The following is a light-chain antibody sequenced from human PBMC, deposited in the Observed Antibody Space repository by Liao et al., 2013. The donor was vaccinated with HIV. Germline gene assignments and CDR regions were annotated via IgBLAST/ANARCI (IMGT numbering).Light chain of an antibody. V-gene: IGLV3-25*03. CDR1: TLGDKY. J-gene: IGLJ3*02. CDR3: QSADSSGTCPV. Sequence: SYELTQPPSVSVSPGQTASITCSGRTLGDKYVCWYQQRPGQSPVLVIYKDSERPSGIPERFSGSSSGTTVTLTISGVQAEDEADYYCQSADSSGTCPVFGGGTKLTVL. CDR2: KDS.